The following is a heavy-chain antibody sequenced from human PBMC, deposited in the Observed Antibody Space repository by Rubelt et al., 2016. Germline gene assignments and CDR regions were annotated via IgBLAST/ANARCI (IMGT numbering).Heavy chain of an antibody. CDR3: ARSLAYGSGSYYGDY. CDR2: INHSGST. J-gene: IGHJ4*02. D-gene: IGHD3-10*01. CDR1: GGSFSGYY. V-gene: IGHV4-34*01. Sequence: QVQLQQWGAGLLKPSETLSLTCAVYGGSFSGYYWSWIRQPPGKGLEWIGEINHSGSTNYNPSPKGGFPRSRERSKNQFALKLRSVTAADKAVYYCARSLAYGSGSYYGDYWGQGTLVTVSS.